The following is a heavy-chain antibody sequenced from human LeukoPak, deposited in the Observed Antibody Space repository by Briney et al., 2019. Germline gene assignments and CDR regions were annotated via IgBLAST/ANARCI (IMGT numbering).Heavy chain of an antibody. CDR1: RFTFSTYW. Sequence: GGSLRLSCAASRFTFSTYWMSWVRQAPGKGLKWVSTISGSGGSTYYTDSVKGRFTISRDNSKNTLYLQMNSLRAEDTAVSYCATYIPRPATHPSDYWAQGTLVTVSS. D-gene: IGHD2-21*01. J-gene: IGHJ4*02. V-gene: IGHV3-23*01. CDR2: ISGSGGST. CDR3: ATYIPRPATHPSDY.